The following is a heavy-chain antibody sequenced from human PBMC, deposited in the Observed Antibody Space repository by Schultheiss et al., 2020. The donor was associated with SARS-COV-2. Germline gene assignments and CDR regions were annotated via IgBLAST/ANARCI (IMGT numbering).Heavy chain of an antibody. V-gene: IGHV1-3*01. CDR3: ARFTTENWFDP. CDR2: INAGNGNT. Sequence: ASVKVSCKASGYTFTGYYMHWVRQAPGQRLEWMGWINAGNGNTKYSQKFQGRVTITRDTSASTAYMELRSLRSDDTAVYYCARFTTENWFDPWGQGTLVTVSS. J-gene: IGHJ5*02. CDR1: GYTFTGYY. D-gene: IGHD1-14*01.